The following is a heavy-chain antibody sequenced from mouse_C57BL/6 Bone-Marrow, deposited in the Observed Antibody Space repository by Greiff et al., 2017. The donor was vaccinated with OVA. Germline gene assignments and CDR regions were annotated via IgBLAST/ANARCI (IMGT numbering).Heavy chain of an antibody. Sequence: VQLQQPGAELVKPGASVKLSCKASGYTFTSYWMHWVKQRPGQGLEWIGMIYPNSGSTNYNEKFKSKATLTADKSSSTAYMQLSSLTSEDSAVYYCARYLLWLRRYAMDCWGRGTSVTVSA. CDR3: ARYLLWLRRYAMDC. V-gene: IGHV1-64*01. D-gene: IGHD2-2*01. CDR2: IYPNSGST. CDR1: GYTFTSYW. J-gene: IGHJ4*01.